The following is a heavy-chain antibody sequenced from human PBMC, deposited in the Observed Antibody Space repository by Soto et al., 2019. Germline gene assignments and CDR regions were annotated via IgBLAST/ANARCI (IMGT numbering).Heavy chain of an antibody. J-gene: IGHJ3*02. CDR3: ARDGLDIVVVPAPAQSAFDI. V-gene: IGHV1-18*01. CDR2: ISAYNGNT. CDR1: GYTFTSYG. D-gene: IGHD2-2*03. Sequence: GASVKVSCKASGYTFTSYGISWVRQAPGQGLEWMGWISAYNGNTNYAQKLQGRVTMTTDTSTSTAYMELRSLRSDDTAVYYCARDGLDIVVVPAPAQSAFDIWGQGTMVTVS.